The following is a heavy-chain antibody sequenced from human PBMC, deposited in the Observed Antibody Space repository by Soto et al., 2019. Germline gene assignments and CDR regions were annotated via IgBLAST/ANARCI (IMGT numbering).Heavy chain of an antibody. CDR3: ARVVPGAEAWCVP. Sequence: QVQLLQSGGAVKRPGASVKVSCKTSGYTFSNYGITWLRQAPGQPLEWLAWSSLYSDGTNYAQKFQGRVSMTTDTSTTTAYMELRSLRSDDTAVYYCARVVPGAEAWCVPWGQGTLVTVSS. J-gene: IGHJ5*02. D-gene: IGHD2-2*01. V-gene: IGHV1-18*01. CDR1: GYTFSNYG. CDR2: SSLYSDGT.